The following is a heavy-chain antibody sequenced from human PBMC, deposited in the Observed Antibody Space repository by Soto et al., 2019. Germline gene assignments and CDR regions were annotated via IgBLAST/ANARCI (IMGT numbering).Heavy chain of an antibody. CDR3: ARRWGRTFDY. CDR2: IYYSGST. J-gene: IGHJ4*02. Sequence: PSETLSLTCTVSGGSISSYYWSWIRQPPGKGLEWIGYIYYSGSTNYNPSLKSRVTISVDTSKNQFSLKLSSVTAADTAVYYCARRWGRTFDYWAQGTLVTFSS. CDR1: GGSISSYY. V-gene: IGHV4-59*08. D-gene: IGHD7-27*01.